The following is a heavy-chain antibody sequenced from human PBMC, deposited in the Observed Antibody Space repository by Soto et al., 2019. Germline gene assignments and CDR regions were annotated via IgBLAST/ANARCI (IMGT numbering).Heavy chain of an antibody. Sequence: GGSLRLSCAASGFTFSSYGMHWVRQAPGKGLEWVAVIWYDGSNKYYADSVKGRFTISRDNSKNTLYLQMNSLRAEDTAVYYCARAPQPIEYFDYWGQGTLVTVSS. CDR2: IWYDGSNK. J-gene: IGHJ4*02. D-gene: IGHD1-1*01. CDR1: GFTFSSYG. V-gene: IGHV3-33*01. CDR3: ARAPQPIEYFDY.